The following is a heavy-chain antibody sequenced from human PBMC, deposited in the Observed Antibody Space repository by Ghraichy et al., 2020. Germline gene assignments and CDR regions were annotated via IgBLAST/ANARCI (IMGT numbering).Heavy chain of an antibody. CDR1: GGSVSSRNYY. CDR3: ARVNYYDSSGYFRPPYFDY. CDR2: IFYSGST. V-gene: IGHV4-61*01. Sequence: SETLSLTCTVSGGSVSSRNYYWSWIRQPPGKGLEWIGYIFYSGSTNYNPSLKSRVTISVDTSKNQFSLRLTSVTAADTAVYYCARVNYYDSSGYFRPPYFDYWGQGTLVTVSS. J-gene: IGHJ4*02. D-gene: IGHD3-22*01.